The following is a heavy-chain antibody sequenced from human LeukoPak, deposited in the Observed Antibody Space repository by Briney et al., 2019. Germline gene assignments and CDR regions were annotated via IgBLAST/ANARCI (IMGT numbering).Heavy chain of an antibody. CDR3: ARDRIAAAGFDP. J-gene: IGHJ5*02. Sequence: GSSVKVSFKASVYTFTRYYMHWVRQPRGQGREWMGWINPNIGGTNYAQKFQGRVTMTRDTSINTAYMELNRLRSDDTAVYYCARDRIAAAGFDPWGQGTLVTVSS. D-gene: IGHD6-13*01. CDR2: INPNIGGT. V-gene: IGHV1-2*02. CDR1: VYTFTRYY.